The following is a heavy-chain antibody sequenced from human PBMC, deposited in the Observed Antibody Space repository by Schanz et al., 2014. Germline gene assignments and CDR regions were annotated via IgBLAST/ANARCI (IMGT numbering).Heavy chain of an antibody. D-gene: IGHD3-10*01. CDR3: ARAKRFGDMDV. CDR2: ITAYNGDT. Sequence: QVQLVQSGDEVKKPGASVKVSCKASGYTFTSHGISWVRQAPGQGLEWMGWITAYNGDTNYALKLQGRVTMTTDTSTGTAYMELRSLRSDDTAVYYCARAKRFGDMDVWGRGTLVTVSS. CDR1: GYTFTSHG. V-gene: IGHV1-18*01. J-gene: IGHJ4*02.